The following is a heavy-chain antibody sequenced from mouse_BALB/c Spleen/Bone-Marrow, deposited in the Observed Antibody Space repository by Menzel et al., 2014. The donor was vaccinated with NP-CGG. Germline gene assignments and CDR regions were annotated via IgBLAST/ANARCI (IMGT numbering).Heavy chain of an antibody. Sequence: QVQLQQSGAELARPGASVKMSCKASGHTFTSYTIHWVKQRPGQGLEWIGYINPSSDYTNYNQKFKDKATLTADKSSSTAYMQLSSLTSEDAAVYYCAREGLRAWFVYWGQGTLVTVSA. CDR3: AREGLRAWFVY. CDR1: GHTFTSYT. CDR2: INPSSDYT. D-gene: IGHD2-4*01. J-gene: IGHJ3*01. V-gene: IGHV1-4*01.